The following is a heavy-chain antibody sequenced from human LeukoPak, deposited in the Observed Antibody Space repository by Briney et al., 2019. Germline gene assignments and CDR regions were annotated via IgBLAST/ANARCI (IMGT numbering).Heavy chain of an antibody. J-gene: IGHJ5*02. Sequence: SETLSLTCTVSGGSISSSSYYWGWIRQPPGKGLEWFGSIYYSGSTYYNPSLKSRVTISVDTSKNQFSLKLSSVTAADTAVYYCARDFGAPAPWGQGTLVTVSS. V-gene: IGHV4-39*02. D-gene: IGHD3-3*01. CDR1: GGSISSSSYY. CDR3: ARDFGAPAP. CDR2: IYYSGST.